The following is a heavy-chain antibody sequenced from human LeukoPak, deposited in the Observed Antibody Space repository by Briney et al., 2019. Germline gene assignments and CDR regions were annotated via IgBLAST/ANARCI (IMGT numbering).Heavy chain of an antibody. J-gene: IGHJ6*03. CDR2: INHSGST. D-gene: IGHD2-2*01. CDR1: GGSFSGYY. V-gene: IGHV4-34*01. Sequence: SETLSLTCAVYGGSFSGYYWSWIRQPPGKGLEWIGEINHSGSTNYNPSLKSRVTISVDTSKNQFSLKLSSVTAADTAVYYCARGRVCSSTRCQRIPSIYYYYYYMDVWGKGTTVTVSS. CDR3: ARGRVCSSTRCQRIPSIYYYYYYMDV.